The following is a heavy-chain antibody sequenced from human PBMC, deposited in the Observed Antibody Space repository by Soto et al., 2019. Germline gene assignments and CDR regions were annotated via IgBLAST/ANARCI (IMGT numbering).Heavy chain of an antibody. D-gene: IGHD1-26*01. Sequence: PXQTLSLTCVISGYSVSSNSAAWNLIRQSPSRGLEWLGRTYYRSKWYNDYAVSVKSRITINPDTSKNQFSLQLNSVTPEDTAVYYCARDQSDSGSYYVNAFDIWGQGTMVTVSS. CDR3: ARDQSDSGSYYVNAFDI. CDR2: TYYRSKWYN. V-gene: IGHV6-1*01. CDR1: GYSVSSNSAA. J-gene: IGHJ3*02.